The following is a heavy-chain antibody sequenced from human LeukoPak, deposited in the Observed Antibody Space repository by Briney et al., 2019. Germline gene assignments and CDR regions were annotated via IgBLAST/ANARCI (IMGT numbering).Heavy chain of an antibody. Sequence: SVKVSCKASGGTFSRYAISGVRQAPGQGLEWMGGIIPIFGIANYAQKFQGRVTFTTDESTSTAYMELSSLRSEDTALYYCVFDSSGYLSRSLPPYFDYWGQGTLVTVSS. CDR3: VFDSSGYLSRSLPPYFDY. J-gene: IGHJ4*02. D-gene: IGHD3-22*01. CDR2: IIPIFGIA. CDR1: GGTFSRYA. V-gene: IGHV1-69*05.